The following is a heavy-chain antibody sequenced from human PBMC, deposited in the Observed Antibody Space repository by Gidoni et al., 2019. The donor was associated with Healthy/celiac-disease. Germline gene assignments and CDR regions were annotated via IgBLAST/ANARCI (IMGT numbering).Heavy chain of an antibody. CDR2: IRGRGGST. D-gene: IGHD3-10*01. Sequence: EVQLLESGGGLVQPGGSLRLSCAASGFTFSSYAMSWVRQAPGKGLEWFSAIRGRGGSTYYADSVKGRFTISRDNSKNTLYLQMNSLRAEDTAVYYCAKPSITPQLYWYFDLWGRGTLVTVSS. V-gene: IGHV3-23*01. CDR3: AKPSITPQLYWYFDL. J-gene: IGHJ2*01. CDR1: GFTFSSYA.